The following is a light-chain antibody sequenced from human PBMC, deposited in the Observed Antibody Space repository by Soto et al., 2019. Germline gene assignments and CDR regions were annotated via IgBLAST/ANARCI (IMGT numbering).Light chain of an antibody. CDR3: QKYNSAPRA. CDR1: QGISNY. J-gene: IGKJ1*01. V-gene: IGKV1-27*01. CDR2: AAS. Sequence: DLQMTQSPSSLSASVGDRVTITCRASQGISNYLAWYQQKPGKVPRLLIYAASTLQSGVPSRFSCSGSGTDFTLTISSLQPEDVATYYCQKYNSAPRAFGQGTKVEIK.